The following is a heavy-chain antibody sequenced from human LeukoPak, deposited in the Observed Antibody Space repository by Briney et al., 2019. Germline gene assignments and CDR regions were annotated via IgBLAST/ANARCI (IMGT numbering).Heavy chain of an antibody. J-gene: IGHJ3*02. CDR2: INHSGST. D-gene: IGHD2-2*01. CDR3: ARDIVVVPAAIPPAFDI. Sequence: SETLSLTCAVYGGSFSGYYWGWIRQPPGKGLEWIGEINHSGSTNYNPSLKSRVTISVDTSKNQFSLKLSSVTAADTAVYYCARDIVVVPAAIPPAFDIWGQGTMVTVSS. CDR1: GGSFSGYY. V-gene: IGHV4-34*01.